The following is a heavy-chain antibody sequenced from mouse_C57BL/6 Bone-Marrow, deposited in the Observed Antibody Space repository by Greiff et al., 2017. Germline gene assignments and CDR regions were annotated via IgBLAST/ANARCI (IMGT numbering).Heavy chain of an antibody. CDR2: IYPGDGDT. Sequence: VQLQQSGAELVKPGASVKISCKASGYAFSSYWMNWVKQRPGKGLEWIGQIYPGDGDTNYNGKFKGKATLTADKSSSTAYMQLSSLTSEDSAVYSCARNPSTTVVSYWYFDVWGTGTTVTVSS. CDR3: ARNPSTTVVSYWYFDV. J-gene: IGHJ1*03. V-gene: IGHV1-80*01. D-gene: IGHD1-1*01. CDR1: GYAFSSYW.